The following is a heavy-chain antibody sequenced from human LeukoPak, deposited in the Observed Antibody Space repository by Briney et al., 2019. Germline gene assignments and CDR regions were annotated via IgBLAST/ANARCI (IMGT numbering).Heavy chain of an antibody. J-gene: IGHJ4*02. CDR2: FYRGDDR. D-gene: IGHD6-13*01. V-gene: IGHV3-53*01. CDR1: GFSVSSTY. CDR3: AKESAAAGTEYFDY. Sequence: GGSLRLSCAASGFSVSSTYMTWVRQAPGKGLEWVSIFYRGDDRHYADSVKGRFTISRDSSKNTLSLQMNNLRVEDTAVYYCAKESAAAGTEYFDYWGQGTLVTVSS.